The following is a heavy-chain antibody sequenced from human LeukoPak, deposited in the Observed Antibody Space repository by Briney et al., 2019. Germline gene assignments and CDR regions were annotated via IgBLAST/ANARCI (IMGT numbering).Heavy chain of an antibody. CDR1: GGTFSSYA. Sequence: SVKVSCKASGGTFSSYAISWVRQAPGQGLEWMGGIIPIFGTANYAQNLQGRVTMTTDRSTSTAYMELRSLRSDDTAVYYCARVVTGTYRGDYWGQGTLVTVSS. CDR2: IIPIFGTA. D-gene: IGHD1-7*01. J-gene: IGHJ4*02. CDR3: ARVVTGTYRGDY. V-gene: IGHV1-69*05.